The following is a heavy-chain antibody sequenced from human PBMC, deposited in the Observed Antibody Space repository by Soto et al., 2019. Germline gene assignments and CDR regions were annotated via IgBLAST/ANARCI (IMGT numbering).Heavy chain of an antibody. D-gene: IGHD2-21*02. CDR2: IGTAGDT. CDR1: GFTFSSYD. J-gene: IGHJ3*02. Sequence: GGSLRLSCAASGFTFSSYDMHWVRQATGKGLEWVSAIGTAGDTYYPGSVKGRFTISRENAKNSLYLQMNSLRAGDTAVYYCARATYCGGDCWDAFDIWGQGTMVTVSS. CDR3: ARATYCGGDCWDAFDI. V-gene: IGHV3-13*01.